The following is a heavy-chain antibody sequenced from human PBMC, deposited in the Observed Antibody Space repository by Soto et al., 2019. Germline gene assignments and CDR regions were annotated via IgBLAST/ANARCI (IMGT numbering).Heavy chain of an antibody. V-gene: IGHV1-69*01. CDR3: ARSDVTIFGVVSHFDY. D-gene: IGHD3-3*01. CDR2: IIPIFGTA. J-gene: IGHJ4*02. CDR1: GGTFSSYA. Sequence: QVQLVQSGAEVKKPGSSVNVSCKASGGTFSSYAISWVRQAPGQGLEWMGGIIPIFGTANYAQKFQGRVTITADESTSTAYMELSSLRSEDTAVYYCARSDVTIFGVVSHFDYWGQGTLVTVSS.